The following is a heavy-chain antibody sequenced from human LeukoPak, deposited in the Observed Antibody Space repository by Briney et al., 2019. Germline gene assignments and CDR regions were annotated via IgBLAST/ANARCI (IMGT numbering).Heavy chain of an antibody. Sequence: PGGSLRLSCAASGFTFRNYGMHWVRQAPGKGLEWVTFISDDGSGDYYADSLKGRFAISRDNSRDTLYLQMNSLRAEDTAVYYCARGPTAGLRPYFGYWGQGTLVTVSS. J-gene: IGHJ4*02. CDR2: ISDDGSGD. D-gene: IGHD6-13*01. V-gene: IGHV3-30*03. CDR3: ARGPTAGLRPYFGY. CDR1: GFTFRNYG.